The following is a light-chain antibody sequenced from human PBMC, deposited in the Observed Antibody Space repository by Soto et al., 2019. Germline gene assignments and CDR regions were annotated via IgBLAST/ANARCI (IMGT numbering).Light chain of an antibody. J-gene: IGLJ3*02. V-gene: IGLV2-14*01. CDR3: TSYANTYNWV. CDR1: SSDVGANNF. Sequence: QSALTQPASVSGSPGQSITISCTGTSSDVGANNFVSWYQQHPGKAPKLLIYGVTNRPSGVSNRFSGSKSGNTASLSISGLQADDDGDYYWTSYANTYNWVFGGGTKVTVL. CDR2: GVT.